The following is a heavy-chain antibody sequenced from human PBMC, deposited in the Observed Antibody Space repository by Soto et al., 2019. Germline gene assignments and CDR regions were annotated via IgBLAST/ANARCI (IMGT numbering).Heavy chain of an antibody. CDR2: IYSGGNT. Sequence: EVQLVESGGGLVQPGGSLRLSCAASGFTVSNNYMSWVRQAPGKGLEWVAVIYSGGNTYYADSVKGRFTISRDNSKNMLYLQMKNLRVEDTAVYYCARVASIAVVPALDVWGQGTTVTVSS. V-gene: IGHV3-66*01. D-gene: IGHD2-2*01. J-gene: IGHJ6*02. CDR1: GFTVSNNY. CDR3: ARVASIAVVPALDV.